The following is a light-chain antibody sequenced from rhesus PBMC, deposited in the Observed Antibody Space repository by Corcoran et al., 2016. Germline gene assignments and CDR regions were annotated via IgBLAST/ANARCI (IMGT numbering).Light chain of an antibody. CDR1: QGISSY. Sequence: DIQMSQSPSSLSASVGDRVTITCRASQGISSYLNWYQQKPGKAPKLLIDYANSLASGVPSRFSCSGSGTEFTLTISSLQPEDFATYYCQQGNSNPFTFGPGTKLDIK. J-gene: IGKJ3*01. V-gene: IGKV1-32*02. CDR3: QQGNSNPFT. CDR2: YAN.